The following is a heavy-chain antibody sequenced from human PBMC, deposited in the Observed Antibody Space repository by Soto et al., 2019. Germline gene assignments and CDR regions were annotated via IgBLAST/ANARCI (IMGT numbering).Heavy chain of an antibody. D-gene: IGHD5-12*01. Sequence: QVQLVQSGAEVKKPGASVKVSCKASGYTFTGYYMHWVRQAPGQGLEWMGWINPNSGGTNYAQEFQGWVTMTRDTSISTAYMELSRLRSDDTAVYYCARGGYSGYDSDLSDYYFDYWGQGTLVTVSS. J-gene: IGHJ4*02. CDR1: GYTFTGYY. CDR3: ARGGYSGYDSDLSDYYFDY. CDR2: INPNSGGT. V-gene: IGHV1-2*04.